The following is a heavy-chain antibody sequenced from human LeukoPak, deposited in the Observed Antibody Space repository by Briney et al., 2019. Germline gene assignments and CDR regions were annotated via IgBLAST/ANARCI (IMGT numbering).Heavy chain of an antibody. CDR1: GFTFSDYY. CDR2: INHIGST. V-gene: IGHV4-34*01. D-gene: IGHD2-15*01. CDR3: ARRLLGYCSGGSCYSGYFQH. Sequence: PGGSLRLSCATSGFTFSDYYWSWIRQPPGKGLEWVGEINHIGSTNSNPSLKSRVTISVDTSKNQFSLKLSSVTAADTAMYYWARRLLGYCSGGSCYSGYFQHWGQGTLVTVSS. J-gene: IGHJ1*01.